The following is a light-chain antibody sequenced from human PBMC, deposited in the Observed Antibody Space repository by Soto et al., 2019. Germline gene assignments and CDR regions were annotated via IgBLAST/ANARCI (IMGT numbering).Light chain of an antibody. Sequence: ESVLTQSPGTLSLSPGERATLSCRASQSVSSSFLAWYQQGPGQAPRLLIFGASYRATGIPDRFSGSASGTDFTLNISGLEPEDFAVYYCQHYGSSPPEFTFGPGTKVDSK. CDR2: GAS. CDR1: QSVSSSF. V-gene: IGKV3-20*01. J-gene: IGKJ3*01. CDR3: QHYGSSPPEFT.